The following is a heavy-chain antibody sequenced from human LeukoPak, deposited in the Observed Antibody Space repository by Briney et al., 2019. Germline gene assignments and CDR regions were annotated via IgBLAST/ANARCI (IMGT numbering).Heavy chain of an antibody. CDR1: GFTFSSYE. D-gene: IGHD3-9*01. CDR3: ARRGYYDILAPAYYGMDV. V-gene: IGHV3-48*03. CDR2: ISSSGSTI. J-gene: IGHJ6*02. Sequence: GGSLRLSCAASGFTFSSYEMNWVRQAPGKGLEWVSYISSSGSTIYYADSVKGRFTISRDNAKNSLYLQMNSLRAEDTAVYYCARRGYYDILAPAYYGMDVWGQGTTVTVSS.